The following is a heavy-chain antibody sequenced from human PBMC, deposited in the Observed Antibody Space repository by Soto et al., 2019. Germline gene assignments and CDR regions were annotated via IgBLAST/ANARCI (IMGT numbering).Heavy chain of an antibody. J-gene: IGHJ4*02. Sequence: PSETLSLTCTVSGGSISSSGYYWGWLRQPPGKGLEWIGSIYYSGSTYYNPSLKSRVTISVDTSKNQFSLKLSSVTAADTAVYYCASAGIAAAGKGFDYWGQGTLVTVSS. CDR2: IYYSGST. CDR1: GGSISSSGYY. CDR3: ASAGIAAAGKGFDY. D-gene: IGHD6-13*01. V-gene: IGHV4-39*01.